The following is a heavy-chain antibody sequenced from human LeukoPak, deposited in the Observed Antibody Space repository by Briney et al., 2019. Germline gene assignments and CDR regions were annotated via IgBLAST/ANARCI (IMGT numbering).Heavy chain of an antibody. Sequence: AASVKVSCKAFGYTFTSNYMHWVRQAPGQGLEWMGIINPSGGSTSYAQKFQGRVTMTRDTSISTAYMELSRLRSDDTAVYYCARDRGYDKLYNWFDPWGQGTLVTVCS. D-gene: IGHD5-12*01. CDR1: GYTFTSNY. CDR2: INPSGGST. J-gene: IGHJ5*02. CDR3: ARDRGYDKLYNWFDP. V-gene: IGHV1-46*01.